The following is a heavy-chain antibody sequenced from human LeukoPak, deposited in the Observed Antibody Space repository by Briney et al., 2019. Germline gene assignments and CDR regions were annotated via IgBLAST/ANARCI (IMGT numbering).Heavy chain of an antibody. D-gene: IGHD5-12*01. J-gene: IGHJ4*02. V-gene: IGHV1-2*02. CDR1: GYTFTGDY. Sequence: ASVKVSCKASGYTFTGDYMHWVRQAPGQGLEWMGWINPNSGGTNYAQKFQGRVTMTRDTSISTAYMELSRLRSDDTAVYYCARVPTRYSGYVGWGQGTLVTVSS. CDR3: ARVPTRYSGYVG. CDR2: INPNSGGT.